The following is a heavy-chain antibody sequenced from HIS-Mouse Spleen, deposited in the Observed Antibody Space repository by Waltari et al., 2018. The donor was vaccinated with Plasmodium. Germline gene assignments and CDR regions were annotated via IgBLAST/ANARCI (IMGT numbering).Heavy chain of an antibody. Sequence: QVQLQQWGAGLLKPSETLSLTCAVYGGSFSGYYWSWIRQPPGKGLEWIGEINLSGSTTYTQPLKSRVTISVYTSKNQCSLKLSSVTAADTAVYYCARLVVVASKDSYWGQGTLVTVSA. V-gene: IGHV4-34*01. CDR3: ARLVVVASKDSY. CDR2: INLSGST. J-gene: IGHJ4*02. D-gene: IGHD2-15*01. CDR1: GGSFSGYY.